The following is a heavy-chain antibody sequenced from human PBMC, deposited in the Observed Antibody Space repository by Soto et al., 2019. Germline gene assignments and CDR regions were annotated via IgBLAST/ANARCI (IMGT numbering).Heavy chain of an antibody. V-gene: IGHV1-8*01. CDR1: GYTFTSYD. CDR3: ARERAVAGFDY. D-gene: IGHD6-19*01. CDR2: MNPNSGNT. Sequence: QVQLVQSGAEVKKPGASVKVSCKASGYTFTSYDINWVRQATGQGLEWMGWMNPNSGNTGYAQKFQGRVTMTRNTPITTAYIELATLRSGHTAVYYCARERAVAGFDYRGQGTPVTASP. J-gene: IGHJ4*02.